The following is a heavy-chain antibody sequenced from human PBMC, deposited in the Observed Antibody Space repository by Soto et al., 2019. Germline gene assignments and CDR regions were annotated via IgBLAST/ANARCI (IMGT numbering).Heavy chain of an antibody. J-gene: IGHJ4*02. Sequence: GESLKISCKGSGYTFTNYWHGWVRQMPGKGLEWMGNIYADNSDSKYSPSFQGQVSTSADKSISTVYLQWSSLKASDTAMYYCARLYGYYDSSGYHYYLDYWGQGTRVTVPQ. D-gene: IGHD3-22*01. CDR2: IYADNSDS. CDR3: ARLYGYYDSSGYHYYLDY. V-gene: IGHV5-51*01. CDR1: GYTFTNYW.